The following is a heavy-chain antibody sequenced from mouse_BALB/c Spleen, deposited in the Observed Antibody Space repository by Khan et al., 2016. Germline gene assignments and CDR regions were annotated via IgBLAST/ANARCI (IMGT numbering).Heavy chain of an antibody. CDR2: INTNTGEP. D-gene: IGHD1-1*01. CDR3: AEDYYGSNWFAY. J-gene: IGHJ3*01. CDR1: GYTFTNYG. V-gene: IGHV9-3*02. Sequence: QIQLVQSGPELKKPGETVKISCKASGYTFTNYGMNWVKQAPGKGLKWMGWINTNTGEPTYAEEFKGRFAFSSETSASTAYLQVNNLKNEDTATYCCAEDYYGSNWFAYWGQGTLVTVSA.